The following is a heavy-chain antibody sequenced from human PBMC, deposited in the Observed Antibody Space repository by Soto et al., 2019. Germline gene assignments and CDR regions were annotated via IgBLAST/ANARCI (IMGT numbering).Heavy chain of an antibody. V-gene: IGHV1-69*01. CDR1: GGTFTNYV. J-gene: IGHJ5*02. D-gene: IGHD6-6*01. Sequence: QVQLVQSGAEVRKPGSSVKVSCKISGGTFTNYVISWLRQAPGQGLEWMGGLIPIFGAANLAQKFQGRVTITADESTSTVNMELSSLTSEDTAVYICARGRSSPNFDPWGQGTLVTVSS. CDR3: ARGRSSPNFDP. CDR2: LIPIFGAA.